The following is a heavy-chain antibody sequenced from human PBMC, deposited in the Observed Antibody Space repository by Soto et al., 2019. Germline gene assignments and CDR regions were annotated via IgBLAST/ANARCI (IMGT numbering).Heavy chain of an antibody. V-gene: IGHV3-23*01. CDR2: ISGSGGST. CDR3: SKRSACTSCDY. Sequence: EVQLLESGGGLVQPGGSLRLSCAASGFTFSSYAMSWVRQAPGKGLEWVSVISGSGGSTYYADSVKGRFTISRDNSNNTLYLQMDSLRAEDTAVYYCSKRSACTSCDYWGPGSLVPFSS. D-gene: IGHD6-13*01. J-gene: IGHJ4*02. CDR1: GFTFSSYA.